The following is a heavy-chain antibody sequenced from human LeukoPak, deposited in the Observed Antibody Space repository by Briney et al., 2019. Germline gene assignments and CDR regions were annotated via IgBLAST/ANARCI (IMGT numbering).Heavy chain of an antibody. D-gene: IGHD1-1*01. CDR1: GYSFTNYW. V-gene: IGHV5-51*01. Sequence: VESLNIYRKGSGYSFTNYWIAWVRHMPGKGLEWMGIIYPGDSDTRYNPSFQGQVTISADKSISAAYLQWSNLKASDTAVYYCARRLPSVQRFDCWGQGTLVTVSS. CDR3: ARRLPSVQRFDC. CDR2: IYPGDSDT. J-gene: IGHJ4*02.